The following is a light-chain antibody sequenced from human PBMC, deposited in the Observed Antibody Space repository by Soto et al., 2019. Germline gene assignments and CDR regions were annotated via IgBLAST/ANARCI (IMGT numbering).Light chain of an antibody. CDR3: YSFTSSITYV. V-gene: IGLV2-18*02. CDR2: EVS. J-gene: IGLJ1*01. CDR1: SSDVGSYNR. Sequence: QSALTQPPSVSGSPGQSVAISCTGTSSDVGSYNRVSWYQQAPGTAPKVMIYEVSNRPSGVPDRFSGSKSGNTASLTISGLQPEDEADYYCYSFTSSITYVFGTGTKLTVL.